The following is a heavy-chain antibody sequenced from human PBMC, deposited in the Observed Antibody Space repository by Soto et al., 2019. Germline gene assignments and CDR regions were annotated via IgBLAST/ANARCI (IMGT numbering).Heavy chain of an antibody. V-gene: IGHV4-30-4*01. D-gene: IGHD3-22*01. Sequence: SETLSLTCTVSGGSISSGDYYWSWIRQPPGKGLEWIGYIYYSGSTYYNPSLKSRVTISVDTSKNQFSLKLSSVTAADTAVYYCARDPTGGYYYFDYWGQGTLVTVSS. J-gene: IGHJ4*02. CDR1: GGSISSGDYY. CDR3: ARDPTGGYYYFDY. CDR2: IYYSGST.